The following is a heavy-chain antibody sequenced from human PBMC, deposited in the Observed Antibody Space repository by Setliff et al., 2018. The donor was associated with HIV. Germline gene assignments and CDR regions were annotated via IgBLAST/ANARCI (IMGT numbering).Heavy chain of an antibody. D-gene: IGHD2-21*01. J-gene: IGHJ4*03. CDR3: ARGGAFCGRDSCCYLDY. CDR2: IYYSGST. CDR1: AGSISSYY. Sequence: SETLSLTCTVSAGSISSYYWSWIPQPPGKGLEWIGYIYYSGSTNYNPSLKSRVTISVDTSKNHFSLKRSSVTAADTAVYYGARGGAFCGRDSCCYLDYWGKGNPVTVSS. V-gene: IGHV4-59*08.